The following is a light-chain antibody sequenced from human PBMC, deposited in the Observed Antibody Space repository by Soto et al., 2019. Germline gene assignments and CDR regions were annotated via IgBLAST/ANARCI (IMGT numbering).Light chain of an antibody. Sequence: QSVLTQPASVSGSPGQSITISCTGTSSDVGGYNYVSWYQQHPGKAPKLMIYDVSNRPSGVSSRFSGSKSGNTASLTISGLQAEDEADYYCSLYTSSSTYVFGIGTKLTVL. CDR2: DVS. V-gene: IGLV2-14*01. CDR1: SSDVGGYNY. CDR3: SLYTSSSTYV. J-gene: IGLJ1*01.